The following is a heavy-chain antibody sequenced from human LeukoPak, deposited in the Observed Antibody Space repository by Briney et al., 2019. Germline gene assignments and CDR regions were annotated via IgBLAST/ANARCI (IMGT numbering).Heavy chain of an antibody. CDR1: GYTFTGYY. J-gene: IGHJ4*02. V-gene: IGHV1-2*04. Sequence: ASVKVSCKASGYTFTGYYMHWVRQAPGQGLEWMGWINPDSGGTNYAQKFQGWVTMTRDTSISTAYMELSRLRSDDTAVYYCARGRGLLGYSSSWPFDYWGQGTLVTVSS. CDR2: INPDSGGT. D-gene: IGHD6-13*01. CDR3: ARGRGLLGYSSSWPFDY.